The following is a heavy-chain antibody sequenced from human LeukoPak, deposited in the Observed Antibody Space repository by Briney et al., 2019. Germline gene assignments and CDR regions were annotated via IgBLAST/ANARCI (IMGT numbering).Heavy chain of an antibody. J-gene: IGHJ5*02. CDR3: AREPASSGWFDP. V-gene: IGHV3-23*01. Sequence: PGGSLRLSCAASGFTFSTYWMSWVRQAPGKGLEWVSAISGTGGRTYYADSVKGRFTISRDNSKNTLYLQMNSLGAEDTALYYCAREPASSGWFDPWGQGTLVAVSS. CDR1: GFTFSTYW. D-gene: IGHD6-19*01. CDR2: ISGTGGRT.